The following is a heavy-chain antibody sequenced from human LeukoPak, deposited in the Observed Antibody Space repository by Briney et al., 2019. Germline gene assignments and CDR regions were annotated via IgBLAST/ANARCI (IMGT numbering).Heavy chain of an antibody. CDR2: ISGSGGST. CDR3: AKDWDSSSWYSNWFDP. CDR1: GFTFSSYA. Sequence: SGGSLRLSCAASGFTFSSYAMSWVRQAPGKGLEWVSAISGSGGSTYYADSVKGRFTISRDNSKNTLYLQMNSLRAEDTAVYYCAKDWDSSSWYSNWFDPWGQGTLVTVSS. J-gene: IGHJ5*02. D-gene: IGHD6-13*01. V-gene: IGHV3-23*01.